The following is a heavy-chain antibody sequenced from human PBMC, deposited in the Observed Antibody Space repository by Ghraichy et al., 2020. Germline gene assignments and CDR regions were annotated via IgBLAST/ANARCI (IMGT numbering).Heavy chain of an antibody. D-gene: IGHD2-21*01. CDR1: GFTFRSYG. J-gene: IGHJ4*02. CDR2: TSYDGSNK. V-gene: IGHV3-30*18. Sequence: GESLNISCAASGFTFRSYGMHWVRQAPGKGLEWVALTSYDGSNKYYADSVKGRFTISRDNSKNTLYRQMDSLRAEDTAVYYCAKDYDAHCGGECSFFDYWGQGTLVTVSS. CDR3: AKDYDAHCGGECSFFDY.